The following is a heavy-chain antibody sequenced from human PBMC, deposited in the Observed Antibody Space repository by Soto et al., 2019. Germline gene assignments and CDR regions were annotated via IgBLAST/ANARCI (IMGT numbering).Heavy chain of an antibody. CDR1: GDTFSFYT. CDR2: INPIVSMS. Sequence: QVQLVQSGTEVKKPGSSVKVSCKASGDTFSFYTINWVRQAPGLGLEWVGRINPIVSMSNYAQKFQGRVSXTXDXXTSTASMELRSLRSDDTAMYFCAASYGSGYRAFDYWGQGALVIVSS. D-gene: IGHD3-10*01. V-gene: IGHV1-69*02. CDR3: AASYGSGYRAFDY. J-gene: IGHJ4*02.